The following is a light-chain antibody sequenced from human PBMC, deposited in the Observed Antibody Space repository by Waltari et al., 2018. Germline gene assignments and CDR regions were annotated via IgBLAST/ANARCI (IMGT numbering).Light chain of an antibody. CDR3: QQYNNWPPDA. J-gene: IGKJ2*01. CDR1: QSVSSN. Sequence: EIVMTQSPATPSVSPGERATIPCRASQSVSSNLACYQQKPGQPPRLLIYGASTRATGIPARFSGSGSGTEFTHTISSLQSEDFAVYYCQQYNNWPPDAFGQGTKLEIK. CDR2: GAS. V-gene: IGKV3-15*01.